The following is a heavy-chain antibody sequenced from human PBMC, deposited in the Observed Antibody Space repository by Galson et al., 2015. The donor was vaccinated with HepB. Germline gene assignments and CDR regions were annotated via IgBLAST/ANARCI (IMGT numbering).Heavy chain of an antibody. D-gene: IGHD3-22*01. J-gene: IGHJ4*02. V-gene: IGHV1-18*04. Sequence: SVKVSCKASGYTFTRFSISWVRQAPGQGLEWMGWISAYNGDTNYAQRFQGRVTMTTETSTSTAYMELRSLRSDDTAVYYCARDDGFDNSGYQYLFDYWGQGTLVTVSS. CDR3: ARDDGFDNSGYQYLFDY. CDR2: ISAYNGDT. CDR1: GYTFTRFS.